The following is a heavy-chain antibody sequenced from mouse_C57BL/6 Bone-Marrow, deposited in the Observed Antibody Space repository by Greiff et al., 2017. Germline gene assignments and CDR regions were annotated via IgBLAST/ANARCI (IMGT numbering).Heavy chain of an antibody. Sequence: VQLQQSGAELVKPGASVKLSCKASGYTFTSYWMHWVKQRPGQGLEWIGMIHPNSGSTNYNEKFKSKATLTVDKSSSTAYMQLSSLTSEDSAVYYCARFIYYDYFYYAMDYWGQGTSVTVSS. CDR2: IHPNSGST. CDR3: ARFIYYDYFYYAMDY. V-gene: IGHV1-64*01. J-gene: IGHJ4*01. D-gene: IGHD2-4*01. CDR1: GYTFTSYW.